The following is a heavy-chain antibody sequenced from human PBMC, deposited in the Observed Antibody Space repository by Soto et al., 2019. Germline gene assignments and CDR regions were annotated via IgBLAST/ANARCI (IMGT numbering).Heavy chain of an antibody. CDR3: ARDRFASSWSYFDY. V-gene: IGHV3-30-3*01. D-gene: IGHD6-13*01. J-gene: IGHJ4*02. CDR2: ISDDGSNK. Sequence: PGGSLRLSWAASGFTFSNYALHWVRQAPGKGLEWVAVISDDGSNKYYADSVKGRFTISRDNSKNTLYLQMNSLRAEDTAVYYCARDRFASSWSYFDYWGQGTPVTVSS. CDR1: GFTFSNYA.